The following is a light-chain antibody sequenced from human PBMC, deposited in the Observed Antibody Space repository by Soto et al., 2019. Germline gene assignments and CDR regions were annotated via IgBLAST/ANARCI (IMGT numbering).Light chain of an antibody. J-gene: IGKJ5*01. V-gene: IGKV3-11*01. CDR2: DAF. CDR3: QQRSNWTIT. CDR1: QSVRRY. Sequence: EIVLTQSPGTLSLSPGESATLSSRASQSVRRYLAWYQQKHDQAPRIXIYDAFNRETGIPARFSGSGAGTEFTRTISSLEPEDVVVYYCQQRSNWTITFGQGTRLEI.